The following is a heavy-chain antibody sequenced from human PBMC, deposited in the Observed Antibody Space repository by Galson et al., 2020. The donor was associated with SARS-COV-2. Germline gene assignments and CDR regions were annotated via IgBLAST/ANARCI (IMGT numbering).Heavy chain of an antibody. J-gene: IGHJ4*02. V-gene: IGHV3-64D*08. CDR2: IRSDGSNT. CDR1: GFTFSSFA. CDR3: VRGSV. Sequence: LTCAASGFTFSSFAMYWARQAPGKGLEYVSGIRSDGSNTNYANSVKGRFIISRDDSKNTLYLQMSSLRVEDTAVYYCVRGSVWGQGTLVTVSS.